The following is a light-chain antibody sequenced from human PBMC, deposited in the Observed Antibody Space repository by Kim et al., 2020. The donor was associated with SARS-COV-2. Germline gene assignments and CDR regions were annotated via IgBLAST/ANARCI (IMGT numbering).Light chain of an antibody. V-gene: IGKV2-30*01. CDR2: KVS. Sequence: RPASISCRSSQSRVYSDGNAYFNWFQQRPGQSPRRLIYKVSNRDSGVPDRFSGSGSGTDFTLKISRVEAEDVGVYYCVQGIRPITFGQGTRLEI. CDR3: VQGIRPIT. J-gene: IGKJ5*01. CDR1: QSRVYSDGNAY.